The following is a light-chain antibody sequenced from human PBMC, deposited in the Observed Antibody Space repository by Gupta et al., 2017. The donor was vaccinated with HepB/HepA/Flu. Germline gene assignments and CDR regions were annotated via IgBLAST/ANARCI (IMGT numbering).Light chain of an antibody. CDR1: KLGDKY. CDR2: QDS. Sequence: SHALTQPPSVSVSPGQTASITCSGDKLGDKYACWYQQKPGQSPVLVIYQDSKRPSGIPVRFSGSNSGNTATLTISGTQAMDEADYYCQAWDSSTVVFGGGTKLTVL. CDR3: QAWDSSTVV. J-gene: IGLJ2*01. V-gene: IGLV3-1*01.